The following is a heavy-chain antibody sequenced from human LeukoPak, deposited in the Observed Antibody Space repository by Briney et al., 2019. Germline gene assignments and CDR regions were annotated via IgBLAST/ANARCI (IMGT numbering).Heavy chain of an antibody. V-gene: IGHV4-38-2*01. J-gene: IGHJ4*02. Sequence: SETLSLTCSVSGYSISSGYYWAWIRQPAGKGLEWIGIIYHSGNTYYNRSLKSRVTISVDTSKNQFSLKLRSVTAADTAVYHCARRGDGYNYIDYWGQGTLVTVSS. CDR2: IYHSGNT. D-gene: IGHD5-24*01. CDR3: ARRGDGYNYIDY. CDR1: GYSISSGYY.